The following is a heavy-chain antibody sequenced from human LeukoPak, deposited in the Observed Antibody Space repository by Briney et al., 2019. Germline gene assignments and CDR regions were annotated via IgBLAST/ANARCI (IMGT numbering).Heavy chain of an antibody. V-gene: IGHV1-2*06. CDR1: GYTFTGYY. D-gene: IGHD6-19*01. J-gene: IGHJ4*02. CDR3: ARGPYSSGWYNFDY. Sequence: ASVKVSCKASGYTFTGYYMHWVRQAPGQGLEWMGRINPNSGGTNYAQKFQGRVTMTRDTSISTAYMELSRLRSDDTAVYYCARGPYSSGWYNFDYWGQGTLVTVFS. CDR2: INPNSGGT.